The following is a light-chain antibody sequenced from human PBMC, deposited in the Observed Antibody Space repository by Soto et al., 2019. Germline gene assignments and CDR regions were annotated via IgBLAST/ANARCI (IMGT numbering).Light chain of an antibody. Sequence: EIVLTQSPGTLSLYPGERATLSCRASQTVGSSYLAWYQHKPGQAPRLLIYGASSRATGIPDRFSGSGSGTDFILTISRLEPEDFAVYYCQQYGSSPPLTFGGGTKVEIK. CDR1: QTVGSSY. CDR3: QQYGSSPPLT. CDR2: GAS. V-gene: IGKV3-20*01. J-gene: IGKJ4*01.